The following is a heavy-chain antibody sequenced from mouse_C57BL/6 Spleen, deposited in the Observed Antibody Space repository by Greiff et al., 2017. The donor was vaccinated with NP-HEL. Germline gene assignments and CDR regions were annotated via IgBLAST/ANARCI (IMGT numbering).Heavy chain of an antibody. V-gene: IGHV5-16*01. CDR1: GFTFSDYY. D-gene: IGHD1-1*01. Sequence: EVKVVESEGGLVQPGSSMKLSCTASGFTFSDYYMAWVRQVPEKGLEWVANINYDGSSTYYLDSLKSRFIISRDNAKNILYLQMSSLKSEDTATYYCARQGTTVWYFDVWGTGTTVTVSS. J-gene: IGHJ1*03. CDR2: INYDGSST. CDR3: ARQGTTVWYFDV.